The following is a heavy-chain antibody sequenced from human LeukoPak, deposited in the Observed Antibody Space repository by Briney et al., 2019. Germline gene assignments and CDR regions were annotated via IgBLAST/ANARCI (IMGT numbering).Heavy chain of an antibody. Sequence: PGGSPRLSCAASGFIFSSWWMIWFRRLPGKGLVSVSHINTDGSYIRYADSVKGRFTISRDNAKNTLYLQMNSLRPEDTGVYYCTTFGIDWSLSYWGQGALVTVSS. CDR1: GFIFSSWW. V-gene: IGHV3-74*01. CDR3: TTFGIDWSLSY. D-gene: IGHD3-9*01. CDR2: INTDGSYI. J-gene: IGHJ4*02.